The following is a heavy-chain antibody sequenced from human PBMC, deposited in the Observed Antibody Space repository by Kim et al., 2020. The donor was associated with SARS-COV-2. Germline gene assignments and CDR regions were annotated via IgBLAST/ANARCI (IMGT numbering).Heavy chain of an antibody. V-gene: IGHV4-59*08. J-gene: IGHJ4*02. CDR1: GGSITTYH. D-gene: IGHD1-1*01. Sequence: SETLSLTCSVSGGSITTYHCAWVRQPPGKGLEWIGYFDYSGDVRYSPSLKSRVTISADTYKNQISLNVNSVTAADSAVYYCASGDWSKGFFDYWGQGILVTVSS. CDR3: ASGDWSKGFFDY. CDR2: FDYSGDV.